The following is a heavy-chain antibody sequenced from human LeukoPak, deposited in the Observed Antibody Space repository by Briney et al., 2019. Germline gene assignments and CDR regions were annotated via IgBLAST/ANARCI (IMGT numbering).Heavy chain of an antibody. V-gene: IGHV4-59*05. CDR2: IYYSGST. J-gene: IGHJ4*02. D-gene: IGHD2-2*01. CDR3: AGGDCSSTSCYAPRDY. Sequence: PSETLSLTCTVSGGSISSYYWSWIRQPPGKGLEWIGSIYYSGSTYYNPSLKSRVTISVDTSTNQFSLKLSSVTAADTAVYYCAGGDCSSTSCYAPRDYWGQGTLVTVSS. CDR1: GGSISSYY.